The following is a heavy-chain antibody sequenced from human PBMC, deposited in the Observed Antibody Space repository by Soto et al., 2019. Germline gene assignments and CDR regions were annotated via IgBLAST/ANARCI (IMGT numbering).Heavy chain of an antibody. CDR3: ARGLTKETYYDFWSGYYKGPRYYYYYGMDV. Sequence: SETLSLTCAVYGGSFSGYYWSWIRQPRGKGLEWIGEINHSGSTNYNPSLKSRVTISVDTSKNQFSLKLSSVTAADTAVYYCARGLTKETYYDFWSGYYKGPRYYYYYGMDVWGQGTTVTVSS. J-gene: IGHJ6*02. D-gene: IGHD3-3*01. CDR2: INHSGST. V-gene: IGHV4-34*01. CDR1: GGSFSGYY.